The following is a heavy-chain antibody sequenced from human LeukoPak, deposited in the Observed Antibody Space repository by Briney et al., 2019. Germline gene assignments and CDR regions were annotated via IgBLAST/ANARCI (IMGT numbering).Heavy chain of an antibody. CDR2: ISHDGSNK. D-gene: IGHD6-13*01. V-gene: IGHV3-30*03. CDR1: GFTFSSYD. Sequence: GGSLRLSCVVSGFTFSSYDLHWVRQAPGQGLEWVAVISHDGSNKDYAESVKGRFTISRDIAKNSLYLQMNSLRDEGTAVYYSAIDSSSWPIEYFQHWGQGALVTVSS. J-gene: IGHJ1*01. CDR3: AIDSSSWPIEYFQH.